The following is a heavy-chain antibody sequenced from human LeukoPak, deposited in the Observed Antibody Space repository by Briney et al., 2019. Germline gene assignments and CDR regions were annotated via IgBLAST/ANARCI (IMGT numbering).Heavy chain of an antibody. V-gene: IGHV3-30*18. D-gene: IGHD2-2*01. Sequence: GGSLRLSCAASGFTFGSYGMHWVRQAPGKGLEWVAFISYDGNTKYYSGSAKGRFTISRDNSKNTLYLQMNSLRPEDTAVYYCANGDPGPADHPMNDYYYSLDVWGQGTTVIVSS. CDR3: ANGDPGPADHPMNDYYYSLDV. CDR1: GFTFGSYG. J-gene: IGHJ6*02. CDR2: ISYDGNTK.